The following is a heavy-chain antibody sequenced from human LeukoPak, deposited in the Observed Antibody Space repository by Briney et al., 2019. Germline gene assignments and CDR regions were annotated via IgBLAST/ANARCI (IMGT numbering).Heavy chain of an antibody. CDR1: GGTFSSYT. CDR3: AILSITIFGVVINDY. V-gene: IGHV1-69*02. Sequence: GASVKVSCKASGGTFSSYTISWVRQAPGQGLGWMGRIIPILGIANYAQKFQGRVTITADKSTSTAYMELSSLRSEDTAVYYCAILSITIFGVVINDYWGQGTLVTVSS. CDR2: IIPILGIA. J-gene: IGHJ4*02. D-gene: IGHD3-3*01.